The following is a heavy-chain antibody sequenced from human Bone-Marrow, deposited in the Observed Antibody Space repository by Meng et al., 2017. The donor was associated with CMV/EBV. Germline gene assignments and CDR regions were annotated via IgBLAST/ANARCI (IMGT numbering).Heavy chain of an antibody. D-gene: IGHD3-10*01. V-gene: IGHV1-46*01. CDR3: AREDLVDGSGNYFDY. CDR1: GGTFSSYA. CDR2: INPSGGGT. Sequence: ASVKVSCKPSGGTFSSYAISWVRQAPGQGLEWMGVINPSGGGTNYAQKFQGRVTMTSDTSTSTVYMELSSLRSEDTAMYYCAREDLVDGSGNYFDYWGQGTLVTVSS. J-gene: IGHJ4*02.